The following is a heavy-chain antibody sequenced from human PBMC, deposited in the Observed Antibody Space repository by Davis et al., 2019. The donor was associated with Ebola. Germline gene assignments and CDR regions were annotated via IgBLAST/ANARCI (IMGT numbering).Heavy chain of an antibody. D-gene: IGHD5-12*01. CDR3: AREGGYDFTYYFDY. J-gene: IGHJ4*02. CDR1: GFTFSSYG. CDR2: ISYDGSNK. V-gene: IGHV3-30*03. Sequence: GESLKISCAASGFTFSSYGMHWVRQAPGKGLDWVAVISYDGSNKYYADSVKGRFTISRDNSKNTLYLQMNSLRAEDTAVYYCAREGGYDFTYYFDYWGQGTLVTVSS.